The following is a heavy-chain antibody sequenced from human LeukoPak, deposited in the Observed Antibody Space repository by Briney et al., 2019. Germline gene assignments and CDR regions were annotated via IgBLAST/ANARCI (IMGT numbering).Heavy chain of an antibody. CDR2: IYYSGST. CDR3: ARQVLRIAGTGYYGMDV. D-gene: IGHD6-13*01. J-gene: IGHJ6*02. V-gene: IGHV4-39*01. Sequence: KPSETLSLTCTVSGGSISSSSYYWGWIRQPPGKGLEWIGSIYYSGSTYYNPSLKSRVTISVDTSKNQFSLKLSSVTAADTAVYYCARQVLRIAGTGYYGMDVWGQGTTVTVSS. CDR1: GGSISSSSYY.